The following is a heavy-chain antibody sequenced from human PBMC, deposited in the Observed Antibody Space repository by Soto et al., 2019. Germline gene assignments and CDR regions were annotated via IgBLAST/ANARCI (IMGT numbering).Heavy chain of an antibody. J-gene: IGHJ4*02. D-gene: IGHD6-13*01. CDR2: MSNDGSNT. Sequence: QVPLVESGGGVVQPGRSLRLSCAASGFTFSTYAMHWVRQAPGKGLEWVAFMSNDGSNTYYADSVKGRFTISRDNSKNTLYLQMNSLRPEDTAVYYCARELISSTSPVEFDSWGQGTLVTVSS. CDR3: ARELISSTSPVEFDS. V-gene: IGHV3-30-3*01. CDR1: GFTFSTYA.